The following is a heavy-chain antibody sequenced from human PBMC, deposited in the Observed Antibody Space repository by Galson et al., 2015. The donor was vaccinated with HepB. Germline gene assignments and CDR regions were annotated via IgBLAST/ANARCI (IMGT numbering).Heavy chain of an antibody. CDR1: GFTFSSYS. J-gene: IGHJ4*02. Sequence: SLRLSCAASGFTFSSYSMNWVRQAPGKGLEWVSYISSSSSTIYYADSVKGRFTISRDNAKNLLYLQMNSLRAEDTAVYYCARDLSMVRVGEFDYWGQGTLVTVSS. CDR3: ARDLSMVRVGEFDY. CDR2: ISSSSSTI. V-gene: IGHV3-48*01. D-gene: IGHD3-10*01.